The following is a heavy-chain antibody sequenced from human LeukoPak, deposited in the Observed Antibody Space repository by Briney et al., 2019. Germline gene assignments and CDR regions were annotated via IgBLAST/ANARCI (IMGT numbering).Heavy chain of an antibody. D-gene: IGHD3-22*01. V-gene: IGHV4-39*01. CDR2: IHYSGST. CDR1: GGSISSSSYY. J-gene: IGHJ6*02. Sequence: SETLSLTCTVSGGSISSSSYYWGWIRQPPGKGLEWIGSIHYSGSTYYNPSLKSRVTISVDTPKNQFSLKLSSVTAADTAVYYCARVYYYDSSGYYYVSWYYYGMDVWGQGTTVTVSS. CDR3: ARVYYYDSSGYYYVSWYYYGMDV.